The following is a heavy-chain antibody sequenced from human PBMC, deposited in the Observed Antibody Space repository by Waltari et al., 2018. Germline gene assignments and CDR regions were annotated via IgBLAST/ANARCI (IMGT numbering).Heavy chain of an antibody. J-gene: IGHJ4*02. D-gene: IGHD6-13*01. CDR1: GFTFSPST. CDR3: ASHSSWPPDY. Sequence: EVQLVESGGGLVKPGGYLSLSCAASGFTFSPSTMTWVRQAQGKGLEWVSSISSSSSYIYYADSVKGRFTISRDNAKNSLYLQMNSLRAEDTAVYYCASHSSWPPDYWGQGTLVTVSS. CDR2: ISSSSSYI. V-gene: IGHV3-21*01.